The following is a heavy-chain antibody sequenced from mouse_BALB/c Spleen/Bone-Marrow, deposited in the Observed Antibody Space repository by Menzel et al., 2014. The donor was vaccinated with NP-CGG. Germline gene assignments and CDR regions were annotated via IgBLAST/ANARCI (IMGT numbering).Heavy chain of an antibody. CDR2: IYPGNVNT. CDR3: AREANWNFDY. D-gene: IGHD4-1*01. J-gene: IGHJ2*01. CDR1: GYTFTSYY. V-gene: IGHV1S56*01. Sequence: VQLQQSGPELVKPGASVRISCKAAGYTFTSYYIHWVKQRPGQGLEWIGWIYPGNVNTKYNEKFKGKATLTADESSSTAYIQLSSLTSEDSAVYFCAREANWNFDYWGQGTTLTVSS.